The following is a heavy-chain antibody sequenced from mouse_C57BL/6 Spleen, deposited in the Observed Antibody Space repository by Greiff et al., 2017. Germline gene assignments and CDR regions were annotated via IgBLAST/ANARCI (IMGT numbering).Heavy chain of an antibody. V-gene: IGHV10-1*01. CDR3: VRHGGYYGSSYYFDY. CDR1: GFSFNTYA. D-gene: IGHD1-1*01. CDR2: IRSKSNNYAT. J-gene: IGHJ2*01. Sequence: EVKLMESGGGLVQPKGSLKLSCAASGFSFNTYAMNWVRQAPGKGLEWVARIRSKSNNYATYYADSVKDRFTISRDDSESMLYLQMNNLKTEDTAMYYCVRHGGYYGSSYYFDYWGQGTTRTVSS.